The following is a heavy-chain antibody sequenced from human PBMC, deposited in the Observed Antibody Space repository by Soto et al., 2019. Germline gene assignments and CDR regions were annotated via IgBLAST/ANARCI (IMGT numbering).Heavy chain of an antibody. V-gene: IGHV1-3*05. CDR1: GYTFTSYA. CDR2: INAGNGNT. D-gene: IGHD2-21*02. CDR3: ARSIVVVTALDY. J-gene: IGHJ4*02. Sequence: QVQLVQSGAEEKKPGASVKVSCKASGYTFTSYAMHWVRQAPGQRLEWMGWINAGNGNTKYSQKFQGRVTITRATSASTAYMELSSLRSEDTAVYSCARSIVVVTALDYWGQGTLVTVS.